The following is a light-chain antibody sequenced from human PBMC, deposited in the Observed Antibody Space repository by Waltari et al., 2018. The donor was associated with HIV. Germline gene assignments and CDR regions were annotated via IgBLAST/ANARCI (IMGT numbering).Light chain of an antibody. CDR2: RIS. V-gene: IGKV3-20*01. CDR1: ESVTTSH. J-gene: IGKJ5*01. CDR3: QQYGLSPIT. Sequence: EIVLTQSPGTLSLSPGERATLSYRASESVTTSHVAWYQQKPGQAPRLLIYRISSRAAGIPDRFSGSGSGADFTLTISRLEPEDFAVYYCQQYGLSPITFGQGTRLEIK.